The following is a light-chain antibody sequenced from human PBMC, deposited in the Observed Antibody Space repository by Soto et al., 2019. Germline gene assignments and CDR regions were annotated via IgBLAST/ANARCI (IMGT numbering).Light chain of an antibody. CDR3: SSYTSSSTVVV. CDR2: DVS. V-gene: IGLV2-14*01. Sequence: QSVLPQPASVSGSPGQSITISCTGTSSDVGGYNYVSWYQQHPGKAPKLMIYDVSNRPSGVSNRFSGSKSGNTASLTISGLQAEDEADYYCSSYTSSSTVVVFGGGTKLTVL. CDR1: SSDVGGYNY. J-gene: IGLJ2*01.